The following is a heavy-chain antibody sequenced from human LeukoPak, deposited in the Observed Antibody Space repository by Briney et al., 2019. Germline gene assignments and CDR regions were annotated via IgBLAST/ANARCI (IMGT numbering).Heavy chain of an antibody. Sequence: ASVKVSCKASGYTFTGYYMHWVRQAPGQGLEWMGWINPNSGGTNYAQKFQGRVTMTRDTSISTAYMELSRLRSDDTAVFYCARGMGSPWFGDFDYWGQGTLVTVSS. CDR3: ARGMGSPWFGDFDY. CDR1: GYTFTGYY. D-gene: IGHD3-10*01. J-gene: IGHJ4*02. CDR2: INPNSGGT. V-gene: IGHV1-2*02.